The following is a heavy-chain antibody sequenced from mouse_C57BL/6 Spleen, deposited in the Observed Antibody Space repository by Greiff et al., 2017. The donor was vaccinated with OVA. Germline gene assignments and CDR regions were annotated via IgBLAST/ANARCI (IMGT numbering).Heavy chain of an antibody. V-gene: IGHV1-20*01. CDR3: ARGGYGYFDV. CDR1: GYSFTGYF. CDR2: INPYNGDT. J-gene: IGHJ1*03. Sequence: VQLKESGPELVKPGDSVKISCKASGYSFTGYFMNWVMQSHGKSLEWIGRINPYNGDTLYNQKFKGKATLTVDKSSSTAHMELRSLTSEDSAVYYCARGGYGYFDVWGTGTTVTVSS.